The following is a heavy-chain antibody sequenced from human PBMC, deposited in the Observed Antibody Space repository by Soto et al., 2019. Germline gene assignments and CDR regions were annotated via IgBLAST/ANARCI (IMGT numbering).Heavy chain of an antibody. CDR1: GFTFSDYY. Sequence: SGGSLRLSCAASGFTFSDYYMSWIRQAPGKGLEWVSYISSSSSYTNYADSVKGRFTISRDNAKNSLYLQMNSLRAEDTAVYYCARDLSTMIRGVHWGQGTLVTVSS. D-gene: IGHD3-10*01. J-gene: IGHJ4*02. CDR2: ISSSSSYT. V-gene: IGHV3-11*06. CDR3: ARDLSTMIRGVH.